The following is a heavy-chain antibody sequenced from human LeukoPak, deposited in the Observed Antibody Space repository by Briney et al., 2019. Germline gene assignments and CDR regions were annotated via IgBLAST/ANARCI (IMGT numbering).Heavy chain of an antibody. CDR2: IYSGGST. J-gene: IGHJ3*02. CDR3: AKALNYYDSSGYYPGAFDI. D-gene: IGHD3-22*01. Sequence: GSLRLSCAASGFTVSSNYMSWVRQAPGKGLEWVSVIYSGGSTYYADSVKGRFTISRDNSKNTLYLQMNSLRAEDTAVYYCAKALNYYDSSGYYPGAFDIWGQGTMVTVSS. CDR1: GFTVSSNY. V-gene: IGHV3-66*01.